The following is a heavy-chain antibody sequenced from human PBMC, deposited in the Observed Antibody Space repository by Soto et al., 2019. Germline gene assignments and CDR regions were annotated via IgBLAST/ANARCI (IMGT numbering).Heavy chain of an antibody. Sequence: ESGGDLVQPGGSLRLSCVASGFTFSSYTMTWFRQAPGKGLEWVSVIYSSGDSTYYADSVKGRFTISRDNSKNTLYLQMNSLRADDTAVYYCAKSPTMTTKVVDYWGQGTLVTVSS. CDR3: AKSPTMTTKVVDY. CDR2: IYSSGDST. CDR1: GFTFSSYT. D-gene: IGHD4-17*01. J-gene: IGHJ4*02. V-gene: IGHV3-23*01.